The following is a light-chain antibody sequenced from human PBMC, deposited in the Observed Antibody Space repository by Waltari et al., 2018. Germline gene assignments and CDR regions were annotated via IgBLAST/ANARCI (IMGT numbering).Light chain of an antibody. CDR2: NDN. V-gene: IGLV1-44*01. J-gene: IGLJ3*02. CDR1: NSNIGGNS. Sequence: QSVLTQPPSVSGTPGQRVTIPCSGSNSNIGGNSVNWYQQLPGTAPKLLIDNDNQGPSGVPDRFSASKSGTSASLAITGLQSEDEADYYCAVWDDSLGGVFGGGTKLTVL. CDR3: AVWDDSLGGV.